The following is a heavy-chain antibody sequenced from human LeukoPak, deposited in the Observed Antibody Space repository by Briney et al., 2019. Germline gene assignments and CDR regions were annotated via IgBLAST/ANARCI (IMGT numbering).Heavy chain of an antibody. V-gene: IGHV3-23*01. J-gene: IGHJ4*02. CDR2: ISGSGGST. D-gene: IGHD6-6*01. Sequence: GGSLRLSCAGSGFTFSSHWIGWVRQAPGKGLEWVSAISGSGGSTYYADSVKGRFTISRDNSKNTLYLQMNSLRAEDTAVYYCAKQASLYSSSPGDYWGQGTLVTVSS. CDR1: GFTFSSHW. CDR3: AKQASLYSSSPGDY.